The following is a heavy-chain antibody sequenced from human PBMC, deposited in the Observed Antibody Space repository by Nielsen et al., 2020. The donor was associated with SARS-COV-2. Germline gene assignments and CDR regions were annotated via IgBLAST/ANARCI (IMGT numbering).Heavy chain of an antibody. Sequence: GGSLRLSCAASGFTFDDYAMHWVRQAPGKGLEWVSGISWNSGSIGYADSVKGRFTISRDNAKNSLYLQMNSLRAEDTAVYYCARDRWEEDYYYYGMDVWGQGTTVTVSS. V-gene: IGHV3-9*01. CDR3: ARDRWEEDYYYYGMDV. CDR2: ISWNSGSI. CDR1: GFTFDDYA. D-gene: IGHD1-26*01. J-gene: IGHJ6*02.